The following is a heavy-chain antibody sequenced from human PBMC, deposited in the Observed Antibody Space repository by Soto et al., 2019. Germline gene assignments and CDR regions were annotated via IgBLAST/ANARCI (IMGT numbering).Heavy chain of an antibody. CDR3: ATDSSGSARRTYYYYYGMDV. CDR1: GFTFSSYA. D-gene: IGHD6-19*01. CDR2: ISGSGGST. V-gene: IGHV3-23*01. Sequence: GGSLRLSCAASGFTFSSYAMSWVRQAPGTGLEWVSAISGSGGSTYYADSVKGRFTISRDNSKNTLYLQMNSLRAEDTAVYYCATDSSGSARRTYYYYYGMDVWGQGTTVTVSS. J-gene: IGHJ6*02.